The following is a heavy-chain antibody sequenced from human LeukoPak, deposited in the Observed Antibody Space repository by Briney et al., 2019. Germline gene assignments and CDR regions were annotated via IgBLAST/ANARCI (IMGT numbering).Heavy chain of an antibody. J-gene: IGHJ6*02. CDR3: ARDGDSRLYSTYHYYYGMDV. Sequence: SQTFSLTCAISGNSFSSNSAAWNWIRQSPSRGLEWLGRTYYRSKWYNDYAVSVKSRITINPDTSKNQFSLQLNSVTPEDTAVYYCARDGDSRLYSTYHYYYGMDVWGQGTTVTVSS. CDR2: TYYRSKWYN. CDR1: GNSFSSNSAA. V-gene: IGHV6-1*01. D-gene: IGHD2-8*01.